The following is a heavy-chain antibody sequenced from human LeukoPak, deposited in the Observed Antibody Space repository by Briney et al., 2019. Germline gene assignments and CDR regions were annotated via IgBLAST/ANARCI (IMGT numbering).Heavy chain of an antibody. D-gene: IGHD3-9*01. CDR3: ARDRGFVNILTGYYLDV. CDR2: ISGSGTYI. Sequence: GGSLRLSYVASGFTFSNYNMNWVRQAPGKGLEWDSSISGSGTYIYYADSLKGRFTISRDNAKNSLYLQMNSLSDEDTAVYYCARDRGFVNILTGYYLDVWGRGTTVTVSS. J-gene: IGHJ6*02. CDR1: GFTFSNYN. V-gene: IGHV3-21*04.